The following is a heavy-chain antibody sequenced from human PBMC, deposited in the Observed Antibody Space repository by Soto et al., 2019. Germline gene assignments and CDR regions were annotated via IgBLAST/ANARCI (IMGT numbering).Heavy chain of an antibody. CDR3: ASYYSNYWAKYYYYGMDV. D-gene: IGHD4-4*01. V-gene: IGHV1-69*13. J-gene: IGHJ6*02. Sequence: ASVKVSCKASGGTFSSYAISWVRQAPGQELEWMGGMIPIFGTANYAQKFQGRVTITADESTTTAYMELSSLRSEDTAVYYCASYYSNYWAKYYYYGMDVWGQGTTVTVSS. CDR1: GGTFSSYA. CDR2: MIPIFGTA.